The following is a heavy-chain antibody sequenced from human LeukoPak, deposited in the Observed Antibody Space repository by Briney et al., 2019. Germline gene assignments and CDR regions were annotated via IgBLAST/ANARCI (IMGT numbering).Heavy chain of an antibody. CDR2: ISSSSSYI. Sequence: PGGSLRLSCAASGFTFSSYSMNWVRQAPGKGLEWVSSISSSSSYIYYADSVKGRFTISRDNAKNSLYLQMNSLRAEDTAVYYCAREVQWIGATLDYWGQGTLVTVSS. J-gene: IGHJ4*02. CDR3: AREVQWIGATLDY. CDR1: GFTFSSYS. V-gene: IGHV3-21*01. D-gene: IGHD2-15*01.